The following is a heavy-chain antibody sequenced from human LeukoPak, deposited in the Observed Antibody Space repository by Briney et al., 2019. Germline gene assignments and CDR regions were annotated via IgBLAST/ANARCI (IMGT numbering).Heavy chain of an antibody. CDR1: GYTFTGYY. Sequence: ASVKVPCKASGYTFTGYYMHWVRQAPGQGLEWMGWINPNSGGTNYAQKFQGRVTMTRDTSISTAYMELSRLRSDGTAVYYCARDYTIFGVVPEYYFDYWGQGTLVTVSS. V-gene: IGHV1-2*02. J-gene: IGHJ4*02. CDR3: ARDYTIFGVVPEYYFDY. D-gene: IGHD3-3*01. CDR2: INPNSGGT.